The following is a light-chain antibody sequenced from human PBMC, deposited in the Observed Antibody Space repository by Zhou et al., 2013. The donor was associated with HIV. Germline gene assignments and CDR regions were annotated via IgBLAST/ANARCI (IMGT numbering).Light chain of an antibody. J-gene: IGKJ3*01. CDR3: QQRSNWPIT. V-gene: IGKV3D-20*02. CDR2: GVS. CDR1: QSVSSNY. Sequence: EIVLTQSPGTLSLSPGERATLSCRASQSVSSNYLAWYQQKSGQAPRLLIYGVSSRATGIPDRFSGSGSGTDFTLTISSLEPEDFAVYYCQQRSNWPITFGPGTKVDIK.